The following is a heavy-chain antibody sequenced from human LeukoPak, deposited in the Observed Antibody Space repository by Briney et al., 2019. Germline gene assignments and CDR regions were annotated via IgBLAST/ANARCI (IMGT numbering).Heavy chain of an antibody. D-gene: IGHD3-16*02. CDR3: ARGGYYDYVWGSYRPFDY. J-gene: IGHJ4*02. V-gene: IGHV4-59*01. Sequence: SETLSLTCAVYGGSFSGYYWSWIRQPPGKGLEWIGYIYYSGSTNYNPSLKSRVTISVDTSKNQFSLKLSSVTAADTAVYYCARGGYYDYVWGSYRPFDYWGQGTLVTVSS. CDR1: GGSFSGYY. CDR2: IYYSGST.